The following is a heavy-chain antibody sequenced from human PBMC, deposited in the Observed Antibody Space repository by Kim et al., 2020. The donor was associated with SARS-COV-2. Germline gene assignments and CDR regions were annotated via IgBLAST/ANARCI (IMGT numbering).Heavy chain of an antibody. Sequence: SETLSLTCTVSGDSISSGSYYWSWIRQPAGKGLEWIGRIYTSGSTNYNPSLKSRVTISVDTSKNQFSLKLSSVTAADTAVYYCARETRGEYSYGHDTFDIWGLGTMVTVSS. J-gene: IGHJ3*02. CDR1: GDSISSGSYY. V-gene: IGHV4-61*02. CDR3: ARETRGEYSYGHDTFDI. D-gene: IGHD5-18*01. CDR2: IYTSGST.